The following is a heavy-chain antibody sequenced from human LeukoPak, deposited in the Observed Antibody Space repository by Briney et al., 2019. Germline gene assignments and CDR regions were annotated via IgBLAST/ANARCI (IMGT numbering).Heavy chain of an antibody. CDR3: AKVRAPRSAFDI. Sequence: GGSLRLSCVASGFTLSSYGMSWVRQAPGKGLEWVSSIGSGSTTFYADSVKGRFTVSRDNSKNTLFLQVNSLRAEDTGVYFCAKVRAPRSAFDIWGQGTMVTVSS. J-gene: IGHJ3*02. V-gene: IGHV3-23*01. CDR2: IGSGSTT. CDR1: GFTLSSYG.